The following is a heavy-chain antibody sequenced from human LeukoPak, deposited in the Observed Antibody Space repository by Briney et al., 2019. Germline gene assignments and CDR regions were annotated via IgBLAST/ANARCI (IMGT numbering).Heavy chain of an antibody. Sequence: ASVKVSCKASGYTFTSYGISWVRQAPGQGLEWMGWISAYNGNTNYAQKLQGRVTMTTDTSTSTAYMELRSLRSDDTAVYYCARVRYDYVWGSYRYSDYWGPGTLVTVSS. CDR3: ARVRYDYVWGSYRYSDY. D-gene: IGHD3-16*02. V-gene: IGHV1-18*01. J-gene: IGHJ4*02. CDR1: GYTFTSYG. CDR2: ISAYNGNT.